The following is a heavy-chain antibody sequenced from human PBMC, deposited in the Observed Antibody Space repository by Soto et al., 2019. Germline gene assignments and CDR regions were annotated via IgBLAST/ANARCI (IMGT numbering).Heavy chain of an antibody. V-gene: IGHV1-24*01. J-gene: IGHJ2*01. CDR2: FDPEDGET. CDR1: GYTLTELS. CDR3: ATGPDYYDSSGKNWYFDL. D-gene: IGHD3-22*01. Sequence: QVQLVQSGAEVKKPGASVKVSCKVSGYTLTELSMHWVRQAPGKGLEWMGGFDPEDGETIYAQKFQGRVTMTEDTSTDTAYMELSSLRSEDTAVYYCATGPDYYDSSGKNWYFDLWGRGTLVTVSS.